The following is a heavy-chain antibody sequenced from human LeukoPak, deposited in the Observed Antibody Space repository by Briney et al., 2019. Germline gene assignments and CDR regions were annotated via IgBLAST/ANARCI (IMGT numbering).Heavy chain of an antibody. Sequence: SVKVSCKASGGTFSSYAISWVRQAPGQGLEWMGGFIPIFGTANYAQKFQGRVTITADESTSTAYMELSSLRSEDTAVYYCARDPQPVVVARPVYYYYYMDVWGKGTTVTVSS. J-gene: IGHJ6*03. CDR2: FIPIFGTA. CDR1: GGTFSSYA. CDR3: ARDPQPVVVARPVYYYYYMDV. D-gene: IGHD2-15*01. V-gene: IGHV1-69*13.